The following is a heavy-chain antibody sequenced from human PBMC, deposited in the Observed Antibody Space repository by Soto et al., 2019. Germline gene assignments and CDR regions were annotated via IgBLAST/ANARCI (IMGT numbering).Heavy chain of an antibody. CDR2: IYYSGST. J-gene: IGHJ2*01. D-gene: IGHD1-26*01. V-gene: IGHV4-31*03. CDR3: AGDVSGSYDNWYFDL. Sequence: QVQLQESGPGLVKPSQTLSLTCTVSGGSISSGGFYWTWIRQHPGKGLEWIGYIYYSGSTYYNPSLKSRVTISVDTSKNQFSLKLSSVTAADTAVYYCAGDVSGSYDNWYFDLWGRGTLVTVSS. CDR1: GGSISSGGFY.